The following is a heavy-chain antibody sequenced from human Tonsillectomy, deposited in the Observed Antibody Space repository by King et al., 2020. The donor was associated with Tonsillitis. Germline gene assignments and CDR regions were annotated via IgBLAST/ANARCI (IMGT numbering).Heavy chain of an antibody. CDR1: GYTFTSYD. CDR2: MNPNSGNT. CDR3: ARDGVAAAGTGIDY. Sequence: QVQLVESGAEVKKPGASVKVSCKASGYTFTSYDINWVRQATGQGLEWMGWMNPNSGNTGYAQKFQGRVTMTRNTSISTAYMELSSLRSEDTAVYYCARDGVAAAGTGIDYWGQGTLVTVSS. D-gene: IGHD6-13*01. V-gene: IGHV1-8*01. J-gene: IGHJ4*02.